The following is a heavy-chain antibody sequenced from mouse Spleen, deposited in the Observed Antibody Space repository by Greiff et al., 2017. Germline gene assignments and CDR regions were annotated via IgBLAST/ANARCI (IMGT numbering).Heavy chain of an antibody. V-gene: IGHV1-31*01. Sequence: VQLQQSGPELVKPGASVKISCKASGYSFTGYYMHWVKQSHVKSLEWIGRINPYNGATSYNQNFKDKASLTVDKSSSTAYMELHSLTSEDSAVYYCARKGDLYAMDYWGQGTSVTVSS. CDR1: GYSFTGYY. J-gene: IGHJ4*01. CDR3: ARKGDLYAMDY. CDR2: INPYNGAT. D-gene: IGHD3-3*01.